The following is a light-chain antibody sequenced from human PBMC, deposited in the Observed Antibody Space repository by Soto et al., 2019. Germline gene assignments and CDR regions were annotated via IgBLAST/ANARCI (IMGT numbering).Light chain of an antibody. CDR2: EVT. CDR1: SGDIGSYNR. J-gene: IGLJ3*02. CDR3: SSYTTTTWV. Sequence: QSALTQPASVSGSPGQSITISCTGTSGDIGSYNRVSWYQQHPGKAPKLIIYEVTDRPSGVSNRFSGSKSGNTASLTISGLQAEDEAEYYCSSYTTTTWVFGAGTKLTVL. V-gene: IGLV2-14*01.